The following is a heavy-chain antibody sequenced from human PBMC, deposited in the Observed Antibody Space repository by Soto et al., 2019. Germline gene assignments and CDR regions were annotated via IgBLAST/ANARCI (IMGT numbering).Heavy chain of an antibody. J-gene: IGHJ4*02. V-gene: IGHV1-69*13. Sequence: GASVKVSCKASGGTFSSYAISWVRQAPGQGLEWMGWIIPIFGTANYAQKFQGRVTITADESTSTAYMELSSLRSEDTAVYYCARSEGYYDSSGIYYFDYWGQGTLVTVSS. CDR1: GGTFSSYA. D-gene: IGHD3-22*01. CDR2: IIPIFGTA. CDR3: ARSEGYYDSSGIYYFDY.